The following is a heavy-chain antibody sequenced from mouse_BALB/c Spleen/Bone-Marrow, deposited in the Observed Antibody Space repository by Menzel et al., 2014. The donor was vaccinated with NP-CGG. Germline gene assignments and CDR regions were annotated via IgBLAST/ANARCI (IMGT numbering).Heavy chain of an antibody. CDR1: GFNIXDTY. D-gene: IGHD1-2*01. CDR3: ARYRLGTYFDY. V-gene: IGHV14-3*02. Sequence: EVKVVESGAELVKPGASVKLSCTASGFNIXDTYMHWVKQRPEQGLEWIGRIDPANGNTKYDPKFQGEATITADTSSNTAYLQLSSLTSEDTAVYYCARYRLGTYFDYWGQGTTLTVSS. J-gene: IGHJ2*01. CDR2: IDPANGNT.